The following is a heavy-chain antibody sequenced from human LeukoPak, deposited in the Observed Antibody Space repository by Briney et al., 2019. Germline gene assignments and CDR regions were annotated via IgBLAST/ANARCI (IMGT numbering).Heavy chain of an antibody. J-gene: IGHJ5*02. V-gene: IGHV4-39*01. CDR2: IYYSGST. D-gene: IGHD3-22*01. CDR1: GCSISSSSYY. Sequence: PSEALSLTRTVSGCSISSSSYYCGWIRQPPGKGLEWIGTIYYSGSTYQNPSLRSRVTISVDTSRNQFSLKLSSVTAADTAVYYCARGSGTFYYDSSGYLNWFDPWGQGTLVTASS. CDR3: ARGSGTFYYDSSGYLNWFDP.